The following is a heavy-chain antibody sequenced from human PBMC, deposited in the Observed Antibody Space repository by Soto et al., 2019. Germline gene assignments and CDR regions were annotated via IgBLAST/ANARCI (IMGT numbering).Heavy chain of an antibody. V-gene: IGHV3-48*02. CDR1: GFRFSIYS. D-gene: IGHD6-19*01. CDR3: ARSVEGHFDY. J-gene: IGHJ4*02. Sequence: EVQLVESGGGLVQPGGSLRLSCAASGFRFSIYSMNWVRHAPGQGLDWSAYITGDPNRIKYADSVKDRFTISRDNAKNSVYLQMNSLRDEDTAVYYCARSVEGHFDYWGQGTVVTVSS. CDR2: ITGDPNRI.